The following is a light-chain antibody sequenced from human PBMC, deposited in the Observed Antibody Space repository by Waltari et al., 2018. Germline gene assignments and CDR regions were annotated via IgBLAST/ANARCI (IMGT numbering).Light chain of an antibody. CDR3: KQVTHRLT. CDR2: KVS. CDR1: RSLVYSDGTTY. Sequence: VVMTQSPLSLPVTLGQPASISCRSSRSLVYSDGTTYLNWFRQMPGQPPRRLIYKVSNRDSWFPDRFSGCGSGTDFTLKSSSVEAEDVGVYYCKQVTHRLTYFVGTRAAIK. J-gene: IGKJ4*01. V-gene: IGKV2-30*01.